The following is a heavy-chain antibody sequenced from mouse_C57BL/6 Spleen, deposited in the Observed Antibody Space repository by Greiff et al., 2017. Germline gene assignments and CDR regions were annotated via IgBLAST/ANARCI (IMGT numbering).Heavy chain of an antibody. J-gene: IGHJ4*01. CDR3: AREDYYGSSPLYYAMDY. Sequence: QVQLQQPGAELVKPGASVKLSCKASGYTFTSYWMHWVKQRPGQGLEWIGMIHPNSGSTNYNEKFKSKATLTVDKSSSTAYMQLSSLTSEDSAVYYCAREDYYGSSPLYYAMDYWGQGTSVTVSS. V-gene: IGHV1-64*01. CDR1: GYTFTSYW. CDR2: IHPNSGST. D-gene: IGHD1-1*01.